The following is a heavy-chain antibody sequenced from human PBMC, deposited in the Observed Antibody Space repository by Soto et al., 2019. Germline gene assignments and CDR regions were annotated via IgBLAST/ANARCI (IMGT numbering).Heavy chain of an antibody. J-gene: IGHJ4*02. CDR3: ARRGFGAYDPGYFDY. V-gene: IGHV3-30-3*01. D-gene: IGHD5-12*01. CDR1: GFTFSNYA. CDR2: ISYDGSNT. Sequence: GGSRRLSCAASGFTFSNYAMHWVRQAPGKGLDWVAVISYDGSNTYYADSVKGRFTIPRDSSKNRFSLNLTSVTAADTAVYYCARRGFGAYDPGYFDYWGQGTLVTVSS.